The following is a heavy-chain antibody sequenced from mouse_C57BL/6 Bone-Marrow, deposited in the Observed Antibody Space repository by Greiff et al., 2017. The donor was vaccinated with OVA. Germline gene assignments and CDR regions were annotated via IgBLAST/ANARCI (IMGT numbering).Heavy chain of an antibody. CDR3: ARGGDYEAMDY. Sequence: VHVKQSGPVLVKPGASVKMSCKASGYTFTDYYMNWVKQSHGKSLEWIGVINPYNGGTSYNQKFKGKATLTVDKSSSTAYMELNSLTSEDSAVYYCARGGDYEAMDYWGQGTSVTVSS. J-gene: IGHJ4*01. CDR2: INPYNGGT. V-gene: IGHV1-19*01. CDR1: GYTFTDYY.